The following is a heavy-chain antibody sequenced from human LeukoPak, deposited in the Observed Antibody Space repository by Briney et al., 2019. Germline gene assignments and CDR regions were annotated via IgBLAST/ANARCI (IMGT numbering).Heavy chain of an antibody. CDR2: ISAYYGNT. J-gene: IGHJ4*02. CDR3: ARASGWSTFDY. V-gene: IGHV1-18*04. D-gene: IGHD6-19*01. Sequence: ASVKVSCKASGYTFTSYGISWVRQAPGQGLEWMGWISAYYGNTNYAQKLQGRVTMTTDTSTSTAYMELRSLRSDDTAVYCARASGWSTFDYWGQGTLVTVSS. CDR1: GYTFTSYG.